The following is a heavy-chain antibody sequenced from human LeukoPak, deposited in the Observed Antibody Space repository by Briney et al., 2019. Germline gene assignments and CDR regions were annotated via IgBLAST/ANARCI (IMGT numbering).Heavy chain of an antibody. J-gene: IGHJ4*02. V-gene: IGHV3-23*01. CDR2: ITSSGETT. CDR3: AKMQGYFDY. Sequence: GGSLRLSCAASGSIPFNSYSMSWVRQAPGKGLEWVTAITSSGETTYYADSVKGRFTISRDNSKNMVYLQMNSLRAEDAATYYCAKMQGYFDYWGQGSLVTVSS. CDR1: GSIPFNSYS.